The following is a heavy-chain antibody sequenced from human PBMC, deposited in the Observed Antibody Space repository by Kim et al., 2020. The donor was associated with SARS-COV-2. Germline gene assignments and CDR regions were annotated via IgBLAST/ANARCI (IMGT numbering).Heavy chain of an antibody. V-gene: IGHV4-39*07. Sequence: SETLSLTCTVSGGSISSSSYYWGWIRQPPGKGLEWIGSIYYSGSTYYNPSLKSRVTISVDTSKNQFSLKLSSVTAADTAVYYCATQPPVGARDYWGQGTLVTVSS. CDR2: IYYSGST. CDR1: GGSISSSSYY. D-gene: IGHD1-26*01. CDR3: ATQPPVGARDY. J-gene: IGHJ4*02.